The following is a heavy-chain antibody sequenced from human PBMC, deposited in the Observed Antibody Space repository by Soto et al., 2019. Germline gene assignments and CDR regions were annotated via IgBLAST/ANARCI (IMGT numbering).Heavy chain of an antibody. J-gene: IGHJ4*02. CDR3: ARDRSNSPDYFDY. Sequence: SETLSLTWTVSGGSINSDAYYWSWIRQPPGKGLEWIGHIYYSGRTYYAPSLESRLTISLGMSKNQFSLRLSSVNASDTAVYYCARDRSNSPDYFDYWGQGTLVTVSS. CDR1: GGSINSDAYY. D-gene: IGHD6-6*01. CDR2: IYYSGRT. V-gene: IGHV4-30-4*01.